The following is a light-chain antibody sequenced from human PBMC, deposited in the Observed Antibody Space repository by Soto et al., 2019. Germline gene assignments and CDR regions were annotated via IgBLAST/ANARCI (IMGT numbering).Light chain of an antibody. CDR3: QQYDSFPFT. J-gene: IGKJ2*01. V-gene: IGKV1-5*01. CDR2: DAS. Sequence: DIQMTQSPATLSASLGDRVTITCRASQNINKWLAWYQQKPGTAPKLLMYDASSLESGVPSRFSGSRSETEFTLTISSPQPDDFSTYYCQQYDSFPFTFGQGTKVDIK. CDR1: QNINKW.